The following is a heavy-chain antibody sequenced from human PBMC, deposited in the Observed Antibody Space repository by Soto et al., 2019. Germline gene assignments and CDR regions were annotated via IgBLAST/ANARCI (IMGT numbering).Heavy chain of an antibody. J-gene: IGHJ5*02. Sequence: QVQLVQSGAEVKKPGASVKVSCKASGYTFSSYAMNWVRQAPGQRLEWMGWINAGNGNTKYSQKFQGRVTITRDTSASTAYMELSSLRSEDTAVYYCARGASTVTPNWFDPWGQGTLVTVSS. CDR3: ARGASTVTPNWFDP. D-gene: IGHD4-17*01. CDR1: GYTFSSYA. CDR2: INAGNGNT. V-gene: IGHV1-3*01.